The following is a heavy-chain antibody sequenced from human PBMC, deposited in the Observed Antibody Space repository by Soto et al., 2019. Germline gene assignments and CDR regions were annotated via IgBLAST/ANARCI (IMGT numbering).Heavy chain of an antibody. CDR1: GGAISSYY. CDR3: ARTKGQWLDYSFDI. V-gene: IGHV4-59*01. Sequence: SETLSLTCTVSGGAISSYYWSWIRQPPGKGLEWIGYIYYSGNTNYNPSLKSRVTISVDTSNNQFSLKLSSLTAADTAVYYCARTKGQWLDYSFDIWGQGTKVTVSS. J-gene: IGHJ3*02. CDR2: IYYSGNT. D-gene: IGHD6-19*01.